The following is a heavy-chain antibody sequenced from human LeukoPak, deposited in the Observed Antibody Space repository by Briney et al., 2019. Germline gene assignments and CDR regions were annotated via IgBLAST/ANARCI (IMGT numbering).Heavy chain of an antibody. J-gene: IGHJ4*02. Sequence: GGSLRLSCAASGFTFSNYAMTWVRRAPGKGLEWVSAISGSGGSTYYADSVKGRFTISRDNSKNTLYLQMNSLRAEDTAVYYCAKEPPYGVYVFDYWGQGTLVTVSS. CDR3: AKEPPYGVYVFDY. V-gene: IGHV3-23*01. CDR2: ISGSGGST. CDR1: GFTFSNYA. D-gene: IGHD4-17*01.